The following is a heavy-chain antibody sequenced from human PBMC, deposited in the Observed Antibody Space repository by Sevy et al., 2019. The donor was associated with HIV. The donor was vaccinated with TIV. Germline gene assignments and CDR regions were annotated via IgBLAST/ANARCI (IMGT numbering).Heavy chain of an antibody. CDR3: AKGGRSYGDSYFDH. CDR2: ISGSGNSA. D-gene: IGHD5-18*01. V-gene: IGHV3-23*01. J-gene: IGHJ4*02. CDR1: GFTVSSSY. Sequence: GGSLRLSCAASGFTVSSSYMTWVRQPPGKGLEWVSVISGSGNSAYYADSVKGRFTISRDNSKNTLSLQMNSLRAEDTAVYYCAKGGRSYGDSYFDHWGQGTLVTVSS.